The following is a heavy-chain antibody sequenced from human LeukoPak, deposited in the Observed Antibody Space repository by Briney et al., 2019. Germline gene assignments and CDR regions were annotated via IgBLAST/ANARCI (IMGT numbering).Heavy chain of an antibody. V-gene: IGHV3-23*01. CDR1: GFTFNSYA. CDR3: AKGREAYGASRFDY. CDR2: ISGSGGST. D-gene: IGHD4-17*01. Sequence: PAASLRLSCAASGFTFNSYAMSWVRQAPGKGMEWVAVISGSGGSTYYADFVKGRFTISRDNSKNTLYLQMNSLRVEDTAVYYCAKGREAYGASRFDYWGQGTLVTVSS. J-gene: IGHJ4*02.